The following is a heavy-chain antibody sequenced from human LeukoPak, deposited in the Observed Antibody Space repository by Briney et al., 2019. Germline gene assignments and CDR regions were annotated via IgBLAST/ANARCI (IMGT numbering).Heavy chain of an antibody. CDR2: INPNSGGT. J-gene: IGHJ4*02. CDR3: ARDRKSTFEGDY. V-gene: IGHV1-2*02. Sequence: ASVKVSCKASGYTFTGYYMHWVRQAPGQGLEWMGWINPNSGGTNYAQKFQGRVTMTRDTSISTAYMELSRLRSDDTAVYYRARDRKSTFEGDYWGQGTLVTVSS. CDR1: GYTFTGYY. D-gene: IGHD5/OR15-5a*01.